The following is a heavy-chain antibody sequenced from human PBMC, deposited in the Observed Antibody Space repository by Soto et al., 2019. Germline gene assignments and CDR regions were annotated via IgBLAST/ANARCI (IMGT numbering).Heavy chain of an antibody. Sequence: QVQLVQSGAEVKKPGSSVKVSCKASGGTFSSYAISWVRQAPGQGLEWMGGSIPIFGTANYAQKFQGRVTTTADESTSTAYMELSSLRSEDTAVYYCARVGGEVRFGELFFHYGMDVWGQGTTVTVSS. D-gene: IGHD3-10*01. CDR3: ARVGGEVRFGELFFHYGMDV. V-gene: IGHV1-69*01. J-gene: IGHJ6*02. CDR2: SIPIFGTA. CDR1: GGTFSSYA.